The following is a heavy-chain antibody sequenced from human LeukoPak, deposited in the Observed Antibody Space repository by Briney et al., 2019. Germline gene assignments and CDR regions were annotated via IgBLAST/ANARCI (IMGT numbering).Heavy chain of an antibody. CDR3: ARGYYYDSSGYYLSDAFDI. D-gene: IGHD3-22*01. CDR1: GFIFDDYA. Sequence: GGSLRLSCAASGFIFDDYAMHWVRQAPGKGLEWVSLISGDGGSTYYADSVKGRFTISRDNSKNSLYLQMSSLRTEDTALYYCARGYYYDSSGYYLSDAFDIWGQGTMVTVSS. CDR2: ISGDGGST. J-gene: IGHJ3*02. V-gene: IGHV3-43*02.